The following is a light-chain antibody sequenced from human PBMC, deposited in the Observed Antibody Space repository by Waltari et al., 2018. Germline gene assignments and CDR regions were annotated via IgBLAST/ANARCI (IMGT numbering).Light chain of an antibody. J-gene: IGLJ2*01. CDR2: DDY. V-gene: IGLV3-21*02. CDR3: QVWDSNSDHVV. Sequence: SYVLTQPPSVSVAPGQTARITCGGNNIGGQSVHWYQQKPGQAPVLVVYDDYDRPSGIPERFSGSNSGNTATLTISRVEAGDEADYYCQVWDSNSDHVVFGGGTKLTVL. CDR1: NIGGQS.